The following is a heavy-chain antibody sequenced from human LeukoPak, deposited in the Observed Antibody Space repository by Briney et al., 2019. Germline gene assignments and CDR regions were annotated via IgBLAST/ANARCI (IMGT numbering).Heavy chain of an antibody. CDR1: GGTFSSYA. CDR3: ARGRDSGWYDWFDL. V-gene: IGHV1-69*01. Sequence: SVKVSCKASGGTFSSYAISWVRQAPGQGLEWMGGIIPIFGTANYAQKFQGRVTITADESTSTVYMELSSLRSEDTAVYYCARGRDSGWYDWFDLWGQGTLVTVSS. D-gene: IGHD6-19*01. CDR2: IIPIFGTA. J-gene: IGHJ5*02.